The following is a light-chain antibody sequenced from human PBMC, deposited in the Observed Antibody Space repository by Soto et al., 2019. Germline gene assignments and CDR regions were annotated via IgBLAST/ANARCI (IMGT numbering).Light chain of an antibody. J-gene: IGLJ6*01. CDR1: SSDVGGFNS. CDR3: SSYTGNMPNV. CDR2: DVV. V-gene: IGLV2-14*03. Sequence: QSALTQPASVSGSPGQSITISCTGTSSDVGGFNSVSWYQLRPGTAPKLILYDVVDRPSGVAYRFSGSKSGNTASLTISGLQAADEADYFCSSYTGNMPNVFGSGTKLTVL.